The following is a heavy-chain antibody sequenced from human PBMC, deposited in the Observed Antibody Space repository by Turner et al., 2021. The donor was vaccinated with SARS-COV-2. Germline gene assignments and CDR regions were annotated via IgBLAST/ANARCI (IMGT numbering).Heavy chain of an antibody. CDR2: IWYDGSNK. CDR3: AREGLWGVVGAGGLDY. CDR1: GFTFSSYG. V-gene: IGHV3-33*01. D-gene: IGHD1-26*01. J-gene: IGHJ4*02. Sequence: QVQLVESGGGVVQPGRSLRLPCAASGFTFSSYGLHWVRQAPGKGLEWVAVIWYDGSNKYYADSVKGRFTISRDNSKNTLYLQMNSLRAEDTAVYYCAREGLWGVVGAGGLDYWGQGTLVTVSS.